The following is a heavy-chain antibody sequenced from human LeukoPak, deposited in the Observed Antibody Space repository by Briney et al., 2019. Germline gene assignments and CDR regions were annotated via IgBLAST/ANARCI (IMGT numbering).Heavy chain of an antibody. CDR2: ISSSSSYI. D-gene: IGHD5-18*01. V-gene: IGHV3-21*01. CDR1: GFTFSSYS. Sequence: PGGSLRLSCAASGFTFSSYSMNWVRQAPGEGLEWVSSISSSSSYIYYADSVKGRFTISRDNAKNSLYLQMNSLRAEDTAVYYCARDVDTAMVPDYWGQGTLVTVSS. CDR3: ARDVDTAMVPDY. J-gene: IGHJ4*02.